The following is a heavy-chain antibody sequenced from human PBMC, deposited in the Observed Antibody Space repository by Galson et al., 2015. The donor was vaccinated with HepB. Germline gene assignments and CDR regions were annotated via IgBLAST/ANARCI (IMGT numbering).Heavy chain of an antibody. V-gene: IGHV3-30*18. CDR3: AKDRGGAYSSGWPNYYGMDV. Sequence: SLRLSCAASGFTLSSYGMHWVRQAPGKGLEWVAVISYDGSNKYYADSVKGRFTISRDTSKNTLYLQMNSLRAEDTAVYYCAKDRGGAYSSGWPNYYGMDVWGQGTTVTVSS. J-gene: IGHJ6*02. D-gene: IGHD6-19*01. CDR1: GFTLSSYG. CDR2: ISYDGSNK.